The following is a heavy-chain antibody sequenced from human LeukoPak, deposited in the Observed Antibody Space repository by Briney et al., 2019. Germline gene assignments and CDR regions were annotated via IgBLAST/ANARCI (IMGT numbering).Heavy chain of an antibody. CDR2: IKRKTDGGTT. J-gene: IGHJ1*01. D-gene: IGHD6-13*01. CDR1: GFTFSYVW. CDR3: ATDSSSWYMPEYFHH. V-gene: IGHV3-15*05. Sequence: GGSLRLSCTASGFTFSYVWMSWVRQAPGMGLEWVGRIKRKTDGGTTDYAAPVKGRFTISRDDSKNTLYLQMSSLKTEDTGVYYCATDSSSWYMPEYFHHWGQGTLVTVSS.